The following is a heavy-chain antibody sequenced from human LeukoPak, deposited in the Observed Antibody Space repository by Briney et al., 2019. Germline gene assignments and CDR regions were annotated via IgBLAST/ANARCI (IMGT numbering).Heavy chain of an antibody. V-gene: IGHV4-39*01. CDR1: GGSIRSSNYC. Sequence: ASETLSLTCSVSGGSIRSSNYCWGWIRPPPGKGLEWVGSFYYSGSTYYNPSLKSRVTISGDTSKNQFSLKLSSVTAAATAVYYCARPYLRGTGVNNWFDPWGKGTLVTVSS. J-gene: IGHJ5*02. D-gene: IGHD3-10*02. CDR2: FYYSGST. CDR3: ARPYLRGTGVNNWFDP.